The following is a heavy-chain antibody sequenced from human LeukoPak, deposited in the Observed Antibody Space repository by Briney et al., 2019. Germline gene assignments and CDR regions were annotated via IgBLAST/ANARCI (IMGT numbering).Heavy chain of an antibody. J-gene: IGHJ4*02. CDR3: ARDPDYYDSSGYSNPGDY. CDR1: GFIVSSNF. CDR2: IYSGGST. V-gene: IGHV3-53*01. Sequence: GGSLRLSCAASGFIVSSNFMNWVRQAPGKGLGWVSVIYSGGSTYYADSVKGRFTISRDNSKNTLYLQMNSLRAEDTAVYYCARDPDYYDSSGYSNPGDYWGQGTLVTVSS. D-gene: IGHD3-22*01.